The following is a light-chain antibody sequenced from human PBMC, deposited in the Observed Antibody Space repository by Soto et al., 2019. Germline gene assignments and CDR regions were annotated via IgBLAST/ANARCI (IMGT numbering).Light chain of an antibody. CDR3: QHYNNWPLT. CDR1: QSVSSN. Sequence: EIVMTQSPATLSVSPVERATLSCRASQSVSSNLAWYQQKPGQAPGLLIYGASTRATGIPARFSGSGSGTEFTLTISSLQSEDFAVYYCQHYNNWPLTFGGGTKVDIK. V-gene: IGKV3-15*01. J-gene: IGKJ4*01. CDR2: GAS.